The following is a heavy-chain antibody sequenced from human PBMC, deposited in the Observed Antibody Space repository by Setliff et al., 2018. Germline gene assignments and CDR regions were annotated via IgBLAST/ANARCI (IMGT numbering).Heavy chain of an antibody. J-gene: IGHJ6*02. CDR1: GGTFSSYA. CDR3: ARARHFGMDV. Sequence: SVKVSCKASGGTFSSYAISWVRQAPGQGLEWMGGIIPILGIANYAQKFQGRVTITTDDSTSTAYMELATLRSDDTAVYYCARARHFGMDVWGQGTTVTVSS. V-gene: IGHV1-69*10. CDR2: IIPILGIA.